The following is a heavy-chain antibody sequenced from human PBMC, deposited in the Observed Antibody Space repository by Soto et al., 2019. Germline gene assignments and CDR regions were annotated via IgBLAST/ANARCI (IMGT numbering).Heavy chain of an antibody. Sequence: QVQLVQSGAEVKKPGASVKVSCKASGYTFTSYGISWLRQAPGQGLEGMGWIIAYNGNTNYAQKLQGRVTMTTHTPTRTAYMELRSLRSDDTAVYYCARDGYDSIWGSYRYPAWDYWGQGTLVTVSS. CDR3: ARDGYDSIWGSYRYPAWDY. J-gene: IGHJ4*02. V-gene: IGHV1-18*01. CDR2: IIAYNGNT. D-gene: IGHD3-16*02. CDR1: GYTFTSYG.